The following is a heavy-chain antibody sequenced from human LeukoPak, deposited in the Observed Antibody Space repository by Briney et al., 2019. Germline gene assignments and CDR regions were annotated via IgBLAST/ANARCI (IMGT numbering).Heavy chain of an antibody. Sequence: PGGSLRLSCAASGFTFSHFGMHWVRQAPGKGLEWVAVIWNDGSNEYYADSVKGRFTISRDNSKNTVSLQMNSLRDEDTAVYYCAEDAQRGFDHSNSLEYWGQGTLVTVS. CDR2: IWNDGSNE. V-gene: IGHV3-33*06. J-gene: IGHJ4*02. CDR3: AEDAQRGFDHSNSLEY. CDR1: GFTFSHFG. D-gene: IGHD4-11*01.